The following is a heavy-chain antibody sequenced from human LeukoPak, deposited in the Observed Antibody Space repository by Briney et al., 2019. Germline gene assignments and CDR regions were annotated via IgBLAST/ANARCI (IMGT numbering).Heavy chain of an antibody. CDR2: ISSDGGST. V-gene: IGHV3-64*01. J-gene: IGHJ4*02. CDR1: GFTFSSYA. D-gene: IGHD6-6*01. CDR3: ARGGSIAAHSIYY. Sequence: GGSLRLSCAASGFTFSSYAMNWVRQAPGKGLEWVSAISSDGGSTYYANSVKGRFTISSDNSKNTLFLQMSSLRADDMAVYYCARGGSIAAHSIYYWRRGTLVSVSS.